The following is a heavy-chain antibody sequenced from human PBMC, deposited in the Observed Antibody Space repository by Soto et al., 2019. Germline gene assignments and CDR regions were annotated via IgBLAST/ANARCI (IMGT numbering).Heavy chain of an antibody. CDR3: ARGQDAFFYYGLDV. V-gene: IGHV4-59*01. J-gene: IGHJ6*02. CDR2: IYDTGISGYTPST. CDR1: GGSITSSY. Sequence: WETLSLTCTVSGGSITSSYWSWIRRPPGKGLEWIAYIYDTGISGYTPSTSYNPSLKSRVTMSVDTSKSQLSLKLTSVTAADTAVYYCARGQDAFFYYGLDVWGQGITVTVSS.